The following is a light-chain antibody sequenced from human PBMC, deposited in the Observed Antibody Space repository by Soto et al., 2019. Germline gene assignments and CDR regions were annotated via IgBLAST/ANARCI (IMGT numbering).Light chain of an antibody. CDR1: SGDVGGYNY. CDR3: SSYTSSRTLAA. CDR2: DVS. V-gene: IGLV2-14*01. J-gene: IGLJ2*01. Sequence: QLVLTQPASVSGSPGQSITISCTGTSGDVGGYNYVSWYQQHPGRAPKLMIYDVSNRPSGISTRFSGSKSGNTASLTISGLQTEDEADYYCSSYTSSRTLAAFGGGTKVTVL.